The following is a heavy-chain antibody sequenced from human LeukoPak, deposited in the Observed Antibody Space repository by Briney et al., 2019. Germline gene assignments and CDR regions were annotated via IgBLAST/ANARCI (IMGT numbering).Heavy chain of an antibody. D-gene: IGHD3-22*01. CDR1: GGSISSYY. CDR3: ARQTYYYDSSGFGPHYYFDY. CDR2: IHTSGST. J-gene: IGHJ4*02. V-gene: IGHV4-4*09. Sequence: SETLSLTCTVSGGSISSYYWSWIRQPPGKGLEWIGYIHTSGSTNYNPSLKSRVTISVDTSKNQFSLKLSSVTAADTAVYYCARQTYYYDSSGFGPHYYFDYWGQGTLVTVSS.